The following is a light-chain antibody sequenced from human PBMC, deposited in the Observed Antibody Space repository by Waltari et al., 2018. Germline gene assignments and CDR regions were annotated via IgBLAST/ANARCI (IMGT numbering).Light chain of an antibody. J-gene: IGLJ3*02. Sequence: QSALTQPASVSGSPGQSITISCTGTSSDVGGYNYVSWFQQHPGRAPKLMIYDVSKRPSGVSTRFSGSKSGNAASLTISWLQAEDEADYYCSSYTSISTLVFGVGTKVTVL. CDR2: DVS. V-gene: IGLV2-14*01. CDR1: SSDVGGYNY. CDR3: SSYTSISTLV.